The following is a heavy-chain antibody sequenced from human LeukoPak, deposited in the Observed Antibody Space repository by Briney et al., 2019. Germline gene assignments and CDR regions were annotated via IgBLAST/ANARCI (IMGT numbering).Heavy chain of an antibody. CDR1: GGSISSGSYY. Sequence: PSETLSLTCTVSGGSISSGSYYWSWIRQPAGKGLEWIGRIYTSGSTNYNPSLKSRVTISVDTSKNQFSPKLSSVTAADTAVYYCARGIRDYVWGSYRLNWFDPWGQGTLVTVSS. CDR3: ARGIRDYVWGSYRLNWFDP. CDR2: IYTSGST. D-gene: IGHD3-16*02. J-gene: IGHJ5*02. V-gene: IGHV4-61*02.